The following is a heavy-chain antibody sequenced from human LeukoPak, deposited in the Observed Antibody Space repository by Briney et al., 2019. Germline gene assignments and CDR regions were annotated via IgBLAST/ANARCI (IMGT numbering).Heavy chain of an antibody. J-gene: IGHJ4*02. D-gene: IGHD3-22*01. Sequence: PGGSLRLSCAASGFTFTYYSMSWVRQAPGKGLEWVSSINSRGDVTFYTDPVKGRFTISRDNSKNTLYLQMNSLRGEDTAVYYCAKDRPNYYESNGHYYRLNGDYWGQGILVTVSS. CDR2: INSRGDVT. CDR3: AKDRPNYYESNGHYYRLNGDY. CDR1: GFTFTYYS. V-gene: IGHV3-23*01.